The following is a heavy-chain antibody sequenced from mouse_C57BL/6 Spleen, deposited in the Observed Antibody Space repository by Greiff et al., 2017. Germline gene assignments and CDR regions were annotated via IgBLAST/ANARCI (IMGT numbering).Heavy chain of an antibody. J-gene: IGHJ1*03. CDR3: DRRDPDWYLDV. Sequence: EVHLVQPEAGLVQPGTSMKLSCTASGFTFTGYCMAWVRQVPEKGLEWVGNINHDGSSTYYLDSLKSSFTISIDNATNTLYLQLSSLKSEDTATYYCDRRDPDWYLDVWGTGTTVTVSS. CDR1: GFTFTGYC. V-gene: IGHV5-16*02. CDR2: INHDGSST.